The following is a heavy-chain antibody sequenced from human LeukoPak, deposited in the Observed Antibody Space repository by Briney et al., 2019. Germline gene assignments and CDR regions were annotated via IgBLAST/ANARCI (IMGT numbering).Heavy chain of an antibody. J-gene: IGHJ6*03. Sequence: SVKVSCKASGGTFSGYAISWVRQAPGQGLEWMGGIIPIFGTANYAQKFQGRVTITTDESTSTAYMELSSLRSEDTAVYYCARGATSRYYYYYMDVWGKGTTVTVSS. D-gene: IGHD1-26*01. CDR3: ARGATSRYYYYYMDV. CDR2: IIPIFGTA. CDR1: GGTFSGYA. V-gene: IGHV1-69*05.